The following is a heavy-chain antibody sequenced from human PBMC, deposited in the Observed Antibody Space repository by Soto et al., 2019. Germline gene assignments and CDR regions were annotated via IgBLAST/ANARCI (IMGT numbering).Heavy chain of an antibody. V-gene: IGHV4-39*01. CDR3: ARQGRYYNDSSGYYVDY. D-gene: IGHD3-22*01. Sequence: SETLSLTCTVSGGSISSSSYYWGWIRQPPGKVLEWIGSIFYTGSTYHNPSPKSRVTISVDTSKNQFSLKLSSVTAADTAVYYCARQGRYYNDSSGYYVDYWGQGALVTVSS. J-gene: IGHJ4*02. CDR1: GGSISSSSYY. CDR2: IFYTGST.